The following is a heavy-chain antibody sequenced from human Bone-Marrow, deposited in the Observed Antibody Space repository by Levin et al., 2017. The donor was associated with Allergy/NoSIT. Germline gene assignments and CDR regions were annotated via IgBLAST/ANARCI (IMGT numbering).Heavy chain of an antibody. D-gene: IGHD6-19*01. J-gene: IGHJ2*01. V-gene: IGHV3-21*01. CDR1: GFTFSSYS. CDR3: AGYRGGWDGSGYWHFER. CDR2: ITSTSIYI. Sequence: GGSLRLSCAASGFTFSSYSMNWVRQAPGKGLEWVSSITSTSIYIYYADSVKGRFTISRDNAKNSLYLQMNSLGDEDMAIYYCAGYRGGWDGSGYWHFERWGRGTLVTVSS.